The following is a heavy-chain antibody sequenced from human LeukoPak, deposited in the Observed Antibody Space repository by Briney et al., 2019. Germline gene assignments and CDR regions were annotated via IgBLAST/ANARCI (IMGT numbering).Heavy chain of an antibody. D-gene: IGHD3-22*01. CDR1: GYTFTSYD. V-gene: IGHV1-2*02. Sequence: VASVKVSCKASGYTFTSYDINWVRQATGQGLEWMGWINPNSGGTNYAQKFQGRVTMTRDTSISTAYMELSRLRSDDTAVYYCARIENYYDSSGYLGYFDYWGQGTLVTVSS. J-gene: IGHJ4*02. CDR3: ARIENYYDSSGYLGYFDY. CDR2: INPNSGGT.